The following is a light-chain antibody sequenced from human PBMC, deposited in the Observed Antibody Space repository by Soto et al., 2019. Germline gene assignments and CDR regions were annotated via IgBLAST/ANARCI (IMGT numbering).Light chain of an antibody. CDR3: CSYAGSSTSYV. CDR1: SSDVGRYNL. Sequence: QSVVTQAASVSGSPGQSINIFFTGNSSDVGRYNLVSWYQQHPGKAPKLMIYEVSKRPSGVSNRFSGSKSGNTASLTISGLQAEDEADYYCCSYAGSSTSYVFGTGTKVTVL. J-gene: IGLJ1*01. CDR2: EVS. V-gene: IGLV2-23*02.